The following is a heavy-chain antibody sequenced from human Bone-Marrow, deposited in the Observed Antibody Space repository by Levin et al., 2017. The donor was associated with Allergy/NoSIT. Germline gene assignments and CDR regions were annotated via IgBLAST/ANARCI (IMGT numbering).Heavy chain of an antibody. V-gene: IGHV4-4*02. D-gene: IGHD4-17*01. CDR3: ARDPLDYGTNSGNY. CDR2: IYHGGRT. Sequence: SQTLSLTCTVSGGSISSSTWWSWVRQSPGKGLEWIGEIYHGGRTNYNPSLKSRVSMSVDKSKSQYSLKLSSVTAADTAVYYCARDPLDYGTNSGNYWGQGTLVTVSS. J-gene: IGHJ4*02. CDR1: GGSISSSTW.